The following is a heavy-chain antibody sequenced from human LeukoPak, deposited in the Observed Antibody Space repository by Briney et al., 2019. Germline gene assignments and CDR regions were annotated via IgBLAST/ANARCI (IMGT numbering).Heavy chain of an antibody. J-gene: IGHJ3*02. CDR1: RFTFSRYS. V-gene: IGHV3-21*01. CDR3: ARDHVRRFGELLYSGAFDI. D-gene: IGHD3-10*01. CDR2: ISSSSSYI. Sequence: GGSLRLSCAASRFTFSRYSMNWVRQAPGKGLEWLSSISSSSSYIFYADSLKGRFTISRDNAKNSLYLQMNSLRAEDTAVYYCARDHVRRFGELLYSGAFDIWGQGTMVTVSS.